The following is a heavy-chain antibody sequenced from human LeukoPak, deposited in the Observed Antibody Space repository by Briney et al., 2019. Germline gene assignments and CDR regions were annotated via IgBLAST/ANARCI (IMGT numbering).Heavy chain of an antibody. CDR3: AREVEYYDSSGYRPHAFDI. D-gene: IGHD3-22*01. Sequence: PSETLSLTCTVSGGSIISSNHYWGWTRQPPGKGLEWFGSISYSGGTAYNPSLRSRVTISVDTSKNQFSLKVNSVTAADTAVYYCAREVEYYDSSGYRPHAFDIWGQGTLATVSS. J-gene: IGHJ3*02. V-gene: IGHV4-39*02. CDR1: GGSIISSNHY. CDR2: ISYSGGT.